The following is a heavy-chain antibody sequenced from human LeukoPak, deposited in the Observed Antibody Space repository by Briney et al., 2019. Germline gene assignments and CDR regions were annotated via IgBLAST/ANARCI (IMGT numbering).Heavy chain of an antibody. CDR2: VDHTGST. CDR1: DDSITMYY. V-gene: IGHV4-59*01. D-gene: IGHD4-11*01. J-gene: IGHJ6*03. Sequence: PSETLSLTCSVSDDSITMYYWTWIRQPPGKGLEWIGYVDHTGSTNFNPSLNGRVRISRDTSKNLFSLRLRSVTAADTAVYFCARGRVSSSTWYSTYYYYFYMDVWGKGTTVTVSS. CDR3: ARGRVSSSTWYSTYYYYFYMDV.